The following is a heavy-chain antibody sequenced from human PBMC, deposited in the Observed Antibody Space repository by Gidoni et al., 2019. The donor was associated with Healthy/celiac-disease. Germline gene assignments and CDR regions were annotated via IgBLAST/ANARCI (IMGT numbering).Heavy chain of an antibody. CDR3: ARDNSAAIRGRNYFDY. V-gene: IGHV1-69*04. CDR1: GGTFSSYA. Sequence: QVQLVQSGAEVKKPGSSVKVSCKASGGTFSSYAISWVRQAPGQGLEWMGRIIPILGIANYAQKFQGRVTITADKSTSTAYMEPSSLRSEDTAVYYCARDNSAAIRGRNYFDYWGQGTLVTVSS. J-gene: IGHJ4*02. CDR2: IIPILGIA. D-gene: IGHD2-2*02.